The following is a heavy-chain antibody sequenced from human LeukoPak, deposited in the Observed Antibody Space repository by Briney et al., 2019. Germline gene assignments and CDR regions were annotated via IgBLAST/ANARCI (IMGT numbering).Heavy chain of an antibody. Sequence: SETLSLTCTVSGDSISSGGYYWSWIRQHPGKDLEWIGHIGHIYNIGSTSYNPSLKSRVTISVDTSKDQFSLKLTSVTAEDTAVYYCARDVRGDYADTDWYFDICGRGTLVTVSS. V-gene: IGHV4-61*08. CDR3: ARDVRGDYADTDWYFDI. J-gene: IGHJ2*01. CDR1: GDSISSGGYY. D-gene: IGHD4-17*01. CDR2: IGHIYNIGST.